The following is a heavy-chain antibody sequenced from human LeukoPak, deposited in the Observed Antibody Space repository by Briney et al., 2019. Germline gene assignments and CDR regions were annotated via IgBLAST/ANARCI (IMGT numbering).Heavy chain of an antibody. V-gene: IGHV1-69*13. CDR1: GGTFSSYA. D-gene: IGHD3-22*01. Sequence: SVKVSCKASGGTFSSYAISWARQAPGQGLEWMGGIIPIFGTANYAQKFQGRVTITADESTSTAYMELSSLRSEDTAVYYCARGQPIGPFKYYYDSSGYSHRFDYWGQGTLVTVSS. J-gene: IGHJ4*02. CDR3: ARGQPIGPFKYYYDSSGYSHRFDY. CDR2: IIPIFGTA.